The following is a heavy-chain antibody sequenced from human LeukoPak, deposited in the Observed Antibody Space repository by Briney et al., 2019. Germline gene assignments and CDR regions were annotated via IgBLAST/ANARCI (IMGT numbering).Heavy chain of an antibody. V-gene: IGHV4-39*07. Sequence: SETLSLTCTVSGGSISSSLYHWGWIRQSPGENLEWLGSIYYTGTTHYNPSLKSRVTISVDTSKNQLSLKLSSVTAADTAVYYCARGRDPVAAAGRMRFDPWGQGTLVTVSS. CDR3: ARGRDPVAAAGRMRFDP. CDR1: GGSISSSLYH. D-gene: IGHD6-13*01. J-gene: IGHJ5*02. CDR2: IYYTGTT.